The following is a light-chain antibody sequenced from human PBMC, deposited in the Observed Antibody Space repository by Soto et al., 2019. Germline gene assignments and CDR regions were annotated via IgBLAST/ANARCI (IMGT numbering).Light chain of an antibody. Sequence: QSALTQPASVSGSPGQSITISCTGTSSDVGAYNYVSWYQLHPGKAPKLMIYEVSNRPSGVSDRFSGSRSGNTASLTISGLQAEDESDYYCSSYTSSSTWVFGGGTKLTVL. CDR3: SSYTSSSTWV. CDR2: EVS. J-gene: IGLJ3*02. CDR1: SSDVGAYNY. V-gene: IGLV2-14*01.